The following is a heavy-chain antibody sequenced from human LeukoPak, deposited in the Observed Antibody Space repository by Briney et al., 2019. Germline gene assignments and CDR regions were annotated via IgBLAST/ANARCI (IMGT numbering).Heavy chain of an antibody. D-gene: IGHD3-10*01. Sequence: PSETLSLTCTVSGGSISSYYWSWIRQPPGKGLEWIGYIYYSGSTYYNPSLKSRVTISVDTSKNQFSLKLNSVTAADTAVYYCARSSMVRGVHFDYWGQGTLVTVSS. J-gene: IGHJ4*02. CDR3: ARSSMVRGVHFDY. V-gene: IGHV4-59*08. CDR1: GGSISSYY. CDR2: IYYSGST.